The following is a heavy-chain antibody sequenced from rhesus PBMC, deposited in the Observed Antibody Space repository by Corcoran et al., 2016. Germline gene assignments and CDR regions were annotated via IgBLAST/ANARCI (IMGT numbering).Heavy chain of an antibody. CDR2: IYGRGSHT. D-gene: IGHD6-31*01. CDR1: GGSISSNY. Sequence: QVQLQESGPGLVKPSETLSLTCAVSGGSISSNYWSWIRQPPGKGLEWIGRIYGRGSHTHYNPSLKSRVTLSVDTSKNQVSRKVRYVTAADTAVYHCARGYSSGWYGLDSWGQGVVVTVSP. V-gene: IGHV4S11*01. CDR3: ARGYSSGWYGLDS. J-gene: IGHJ6*01.